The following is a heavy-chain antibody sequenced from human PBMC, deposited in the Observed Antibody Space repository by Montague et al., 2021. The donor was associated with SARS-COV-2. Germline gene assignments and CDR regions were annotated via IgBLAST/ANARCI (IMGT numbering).Heavy chain of an antibody. CDR1: GYSFTTYW. Sequence: QSGAEVKKPGESLKISCKGSGYSFTTYWIGWVRQMPGKGLEWMGVIYPGDSYTRYSPSFQGQVTISADKSISTAYLRWSSLKASDLAMYYCARHGNPYSSSSSAGWDVWGQGTTVTVAS. V-gene: IGHV5-51*01. J-gene: IGHJ6*02. CDR2: IYPGDSYT. D-gene: IGHD6-6*01. CDR3: ARHGNPYSSSSSAGWDV.